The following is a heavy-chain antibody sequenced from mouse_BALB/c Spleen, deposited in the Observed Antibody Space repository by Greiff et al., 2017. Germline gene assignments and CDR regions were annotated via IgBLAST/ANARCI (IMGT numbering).Heavy chain of an antibody. CDR1: GFTFSSYA. J-gene: IGHJ2*01. CDR3: ARDYYYGSYYFDY. Sequence: DVQLVESGGGLVKPGGSLKLSCAASGFTFSSYAMSWVRQSPEKRLEWVAEISSGGSYTYYPDTVTGRFTISRDNAKNTLYLEMSSLRSEDTAMYYCARDYYYGSYYFDYWGQGTTLTVSS. D-gene: IGHD1-1*01. V-gene: IGHV5-9-4*01. CDR2: ISSGGSYT.